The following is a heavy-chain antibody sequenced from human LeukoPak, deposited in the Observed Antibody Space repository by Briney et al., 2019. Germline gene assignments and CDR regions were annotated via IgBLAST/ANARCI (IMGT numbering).Heavy chain of an antibody. CDR2: INPSGGST. J-gene: IGHJ4*02. CDR3: ASERAPDELISS. Sequence: ASVTVSCKASGYTFTSYYMHWVRQAPGQGLEWMGIINPSGGSTSYAQKFQGRVTITRDTSTSTVYMELSSLRSEDTAVYFCASERAPDELISSWGQGTLVTVSS. CDR1: GYTFTSYY. D-gene: IGHD3-10*01. V-gene: IGHV1-46*01.